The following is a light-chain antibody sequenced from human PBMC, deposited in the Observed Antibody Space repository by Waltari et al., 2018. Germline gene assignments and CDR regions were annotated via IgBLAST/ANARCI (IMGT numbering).Light chain of an antibody. CDR3: QQYYSPPLT. J-gene: IGKJ1*01. CDR1: QSLLYKSNIKNY. V-gene: IGKV4-1*01. Sequence: DIVMTQSPDSLAVSLGARATINCKSSQSLLYKSNIKNYLAWYQQKPGQPPKLLIYWASTRESGVPDRFSGSESGTEFTLTISSLQAEDVAVYYCQQYYSPPLTFGQGTKVEV. CDR2: WAS.